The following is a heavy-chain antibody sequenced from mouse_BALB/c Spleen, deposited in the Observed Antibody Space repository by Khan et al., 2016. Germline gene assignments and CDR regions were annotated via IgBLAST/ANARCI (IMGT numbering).Heavy chain of an antibody. CDR3: AELDYYGVVAY. Sequence: EVQLQESGGGLVQPGGSLKLSCAAAGFDFSRYWMSWVRQAPGKGLEWIGEINPDSSTKNYTPSLTDKFIISRDNAKNTLYLQMSKVRSEDTALYYCAELDYYGVVAYWGQGTLVTVSA. V-gene: IGHV4-1*02. D-gene: IGHD1-2*01. J-gene: IGHJ3*01. CDR2: INPDSSTK. CDR1: GFDFSRYW.